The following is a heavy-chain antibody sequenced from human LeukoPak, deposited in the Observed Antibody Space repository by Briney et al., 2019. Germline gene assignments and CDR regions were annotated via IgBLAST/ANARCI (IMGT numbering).Heavy chain of an antibody. Sequence: SQTLSLTCTVSGDSISSGNYYWSWIRQPAGKGLEWIGRIYISGSTNYNPSLKSRVTISVDTSKNQFSLKVSSVTAADTAVYYCARSYDFWSRDSQFDYWGLGTLVTVSS. V-gene: IGHV4-61*02. CDR2: IYISGST. CDR3: ARSYDFWSRDSQFDY. D-gene: IGHD3-3*01. CDR1: GDSISSGNYY. J-gene: IGHJ4*02.